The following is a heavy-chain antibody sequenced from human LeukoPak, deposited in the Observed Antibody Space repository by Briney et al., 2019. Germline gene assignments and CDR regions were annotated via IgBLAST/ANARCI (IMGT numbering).Heavy chain of an antibody. V-gene: IGHV4-34*01. J-gene: IGHJ4*02. CDR1: GGSFSGYY. CDR3: ARLVLLWFGTLDY. D-gene: IGHD3-10*01. CDR2: IYYSGST. Sequence: PSETLSLTCAVYGGSFSGYYWSWIRQPPGKGLEWIGSIYYSGSTYYNPSLKSRVTISVDTSKNQFSLKLSSVTAADTAVYYCARLVLLWFGTLDYWGQGTLVTVSS.